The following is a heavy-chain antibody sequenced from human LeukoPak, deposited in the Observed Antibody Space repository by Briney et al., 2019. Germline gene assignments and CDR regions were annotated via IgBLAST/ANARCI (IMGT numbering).Heavy chain of an antibody. V-gene: IGHV3-33*01. CDR2: IWYDGSNK. CDR3: ARVPGTGELGEFDY. J-gene: IGHJ4*02. CDR1: GFTFSSYG. Sequence: HSGRSLRLSCAASGFTFSSYGMHWVRQAPGKGLEWVAVIWYDGSNKYYADSVKGRFTISRDNSKNTLYLQMNSLRAEDTAVYYCARVPGTGELGEFDYWGQGTLVTVSS. D-gene: IGHD1-26*01.